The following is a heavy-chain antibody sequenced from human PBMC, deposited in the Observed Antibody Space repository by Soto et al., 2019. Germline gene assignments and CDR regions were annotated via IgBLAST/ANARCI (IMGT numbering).Heavy chain of an antibody. CDR2: IYDGGTT. D-gene: IGHD3-9*01. Sequence: SETLSLTCTVSGGSISSDDYYWSWIRQNPDKGLEWIGHIYDGGTTYNNPSLKSRITISVDTSKNQFSLKMSSVTAADTAVYYCARDLRSNYDILTGGLWFDPWGQGTLVTVSS. J-gene: IGHJ5*02. CDR1: GGSISSDDYY. CDR3: ARDLRSNYDILTGGLWFDP. V-gene: IGHV4-30-4*01.